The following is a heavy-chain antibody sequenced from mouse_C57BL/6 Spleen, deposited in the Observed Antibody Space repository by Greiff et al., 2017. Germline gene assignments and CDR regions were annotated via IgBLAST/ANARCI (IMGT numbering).Heavy chain of an antibody. V-gene: IGHV1-82*01. CDR1: GYAFSSSW. D-gene: IGHD2-4*01. Sequence: QVQLQQSGPELVKPGASVKISCKASGYAFSSSWMNWVKQRPGKGLEWIGRIYPGDGDTNYNGKFKGKATLTADKSSSTAYMQLSSLTSEDSAVYFCARGGYDYGQIFDYWGQGTTLTVSS. CDR2: IYPGDGDT. CDR3: ARGGYDYGQIFDY. J-gene: IGHJ2*01.